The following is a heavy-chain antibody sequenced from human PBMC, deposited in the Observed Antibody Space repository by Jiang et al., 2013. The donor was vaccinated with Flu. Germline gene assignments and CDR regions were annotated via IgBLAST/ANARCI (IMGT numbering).Heavy chain of an antibody. J-gene: IGHJ4*02. CDR3: ARGGGTYYMYLDY. V-gene: IGHV1-3*01. Sequence: GAEVKKPGASVKVSCKASGYTFATHGIHWVRQAPGQRLEWMGWINAGNGNTEYSQKLQGRVTITRDTSATTAYMELSSLRSEDTAVYYCARGGGTYYMYLDYWGQGTLVTVSS. D-gene: IGHD1-26*01. CDR2: INAGNGNT. CDR1: GYTFATHG.